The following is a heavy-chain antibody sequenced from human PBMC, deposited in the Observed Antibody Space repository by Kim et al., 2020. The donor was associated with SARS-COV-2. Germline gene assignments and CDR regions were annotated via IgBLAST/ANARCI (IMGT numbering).Heavy chain of an antibody. CDR3: ATGYQVLGPTIYY. V-gene: IGHV1-24*01. D-gene: IGHD2-2*01. CDR2: FDPEDGET. CDR1: GYTLTELS. J-gene: IGHJ4*02. Sequence: SVKVSCKVSGYTLTELSMHWVRQAPGKGLEWMGGFDPEDGETIYAQQLQGRVTMTEDTSTDTAYMELSSLRSEDTAVYYCATGYQVLGPTIYYWGQGTLVTVSS.